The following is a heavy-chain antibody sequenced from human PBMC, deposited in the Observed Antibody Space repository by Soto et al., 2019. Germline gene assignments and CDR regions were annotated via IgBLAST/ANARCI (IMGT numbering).Heavy chain of an antibody. CDR1: GFTVSSNY. V-gene: IGHV3-53*01. D-gene: IGHD6-13*01. Sequence: EVQLVESGGGLIQPGGSLRLSCAASGFTVSSNYMSWVRQAQGKGLEWVSVIYSGGSTYYADSVKGRFTISRDNSKNTMYLQMNSLRGEDTAVYYCARDTPHASSWYGYYYYGMDVWGQGTPVTVSS. CDR3: ARDTPHASSWYGYYYYGMDV. CDR2: IYSGGST. J-gene: IGHJ6*02.